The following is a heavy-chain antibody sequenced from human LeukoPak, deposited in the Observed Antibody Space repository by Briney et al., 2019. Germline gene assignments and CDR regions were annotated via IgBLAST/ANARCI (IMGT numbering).Heavy chain of an antibody. CDR2: ISRSGSST. J-gene: IGHJ2*01. D-gene: IGHD3-9*01. Sequence: GGSLRLSCAASGFTFSAYAMSWVRQAPGKGLEWVSAISRSGSSTDYADSVKGRFTISRDNSKNTLYLQMNSLRPEDTAVYYCAKGGDILTGYYLYWYFDLWAVAPWSLSPQ. CDR1: GFTFSAYA. CDR3: AKGGDILTGYYLYWYFDL. V-gene: IGHV3-23*01.